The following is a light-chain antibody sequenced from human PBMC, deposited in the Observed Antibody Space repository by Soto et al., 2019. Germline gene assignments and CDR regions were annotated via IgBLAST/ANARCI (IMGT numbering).Light chain of an antibody. CDR3: QQYYSYPRT. CDR1: QVISSY. Sequence: AIRMTQSPSSFSACTGDRVNITCRASQVISSYLAWYQQKPGKAPKLLIYAASTLQSGVPSRFSGSGSGTDFTLTISCLQSEDFATYYCQQYYSYPRTFGQGTKVEIK. CDR2: AAS. V-gene: IGKV1-8*01. J-gene: IGKJ1*01.